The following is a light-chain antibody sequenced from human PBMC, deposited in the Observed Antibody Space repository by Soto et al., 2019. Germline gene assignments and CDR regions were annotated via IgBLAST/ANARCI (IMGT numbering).Light chain of an antibody. J-gene: IGKJ1*01. CDR2: GAS. Sequence: EIVLTQSPGSLSLSPRETATLSCRASQSVSSNHLAWYQQKPGQAPRLLIYGASRRATGIPDRFSGSGSGAEFTLTISSLQSEDFAVYYCQQYNNWLWTLGQGTKVDIK. CDR1: QSVSSN. V-gene: IGKV3D-15*01. CDR3: QQYNNWLWT.